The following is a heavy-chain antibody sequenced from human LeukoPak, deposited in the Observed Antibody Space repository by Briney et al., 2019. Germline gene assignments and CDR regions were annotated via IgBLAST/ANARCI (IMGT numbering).Heavy chain of an antibody. D-gene: IGHD2-2*01. CDR2: IKSDGITI. V-gene: IGHV3-74*01. CDR1: GFTFSNYM. CDR3: AREDVVVPAAMFDY. J-gene: IGHJ4*02. Sequence: GGSLRLSCAASGFTFSNYMMHWVRQAPGKGLVWVSRIKSDGITITYVDSVKGRFTISRDNSKNTLYLQMNSLRAEDTAVYYCAREDVVVPAAMFDYWGQGTLVTVSS.